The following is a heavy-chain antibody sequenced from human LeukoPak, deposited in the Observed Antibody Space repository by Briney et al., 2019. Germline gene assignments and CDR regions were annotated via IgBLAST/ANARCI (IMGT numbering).Heavy chain of an antibody. D-gene: IGHD4-11*01. J-gene: IGHJ4*02. Sequence: PGGSLRLSCAASGFIFSDYYMSWIRQAPGKGLEWVSYISSSGGTIFYADSVKGRFTISRDNAKNSLYLQMNSLRADDTAVYYCARGDDYSTFYPYYFDYWGQGTLVTVSS. CDR3: ARGDDYSTFYPYYFDY. CDR1: GFIFSDYY. CDR2: ISSSGGTI. V-gene: IGHV3-11*01.